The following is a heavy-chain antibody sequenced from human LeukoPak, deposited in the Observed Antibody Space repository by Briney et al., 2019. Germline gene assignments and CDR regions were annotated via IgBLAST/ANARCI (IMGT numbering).Heavy chain of an antibody. CDR2: ISSSSSTI. V-gene: IGHV3-48*02. Sequence: PGGSLRLSCAASGFAFSTYAMYWVRQAPGKGLEWVSYISSSSSTIYYADSVKGRFTISRDNAKNSLYLHMNSLKDEDTAVYYCARGALDFDYWGQGTLVTVSS. CDR1: GFAFSTYA. J-gene: IGHJ4*02. CDR3: ARGALDFDY.